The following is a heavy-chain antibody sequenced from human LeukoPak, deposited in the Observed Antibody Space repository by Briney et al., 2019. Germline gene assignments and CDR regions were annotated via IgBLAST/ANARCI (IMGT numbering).Heavy chain of an antibody. CDR3: ARHLYNSYYLDY. D-gene: IGHD1-26*01. CDR2: IYYSGSA. V-gene: IGHV4-39*01. J-gene: IGHJ4*02. Sequence: ASETLSLTCTVSGVSISSNTYYWGWIRQPPGKGLEWIGSIYYSGSAFYNPSLKSRVTISVDTSKNQFSLRLSSVTAADTAVYYCARHLYNSYYLDYWGQGTLVTVSS. CDR1: GVSISSNTYY.